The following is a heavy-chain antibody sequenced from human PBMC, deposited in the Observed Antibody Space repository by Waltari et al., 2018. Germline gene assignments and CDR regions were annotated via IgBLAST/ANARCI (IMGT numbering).Heavy chain of an antibody. D-gene: IGHD3-16*01. J-gene: IGHJ4*02. CDR3: AKLDSGGS. Sequence: EVQLLESGGGLVQPGGSLRLFCAASGFTFSTYVMSWVRQPPGKGREWVSVVSDSGGCTYYADSVKGRFTISRDNSMHTLYLQMHSLRAEDTAVYYCAKLDSGGSWGQGTLVTVSS. CDR2: VSDSGGCT. CDR1: GFTFSTYV. V-gene: IGHV3-23*01.